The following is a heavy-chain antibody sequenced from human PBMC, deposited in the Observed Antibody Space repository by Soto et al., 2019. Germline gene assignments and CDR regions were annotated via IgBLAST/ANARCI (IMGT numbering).Heavy chain of an antibody. Sequence: WASVKVSCKASGYTFTGYYIYWVRQAPGQGLEWIGWINPNSGGTNYAQKFQGRVTMTRDTSSSTAYMELSRLRSDDTAVYYCARDWYYYDSSGSIDDYYYYYYGMDVWGQGSTVTVSS. CDR3: ARDWYYYDSSGSIDDYYYYYYGMDV. J-gene: IGHJ6*02. CDR1: GYTFTGYY. D-gene: IGHD3-22*01. CDR2: INPNSGGT. V-gene: IGHV1-2*02.